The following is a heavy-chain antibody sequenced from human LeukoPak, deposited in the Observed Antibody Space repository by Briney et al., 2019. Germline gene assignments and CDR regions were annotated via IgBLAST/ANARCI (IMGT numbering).Heavy chain of an antibody. Sequence: SETLSVTCTVSGGSISSYYWSWIRQPPGKGRECMGYIYYSGSTNYNPSLKSRVTISVDTSKNQFSLKLSSVTAADTAVYYCARGEYYYDSSGYYPFDYWGQGTLVTVSS. CDR2: IYYSGST. D-gene: IGHD3-22*01. J-gene: IGHJ4*02. V-gene: IGHV4-59*01. CDR3: ARGEYYYDSSGYYPFDY. CDR1: GGSISSYY.